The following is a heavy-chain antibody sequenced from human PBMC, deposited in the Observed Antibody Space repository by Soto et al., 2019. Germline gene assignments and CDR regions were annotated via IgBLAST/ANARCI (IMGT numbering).Heavy chain of an antibody. CDR3: ARDQGGGWSNIDY. V-gene: IGHV4-59*01. CDR1: GGSISSYY. CDR2: ISYSGTT. D-gene: IGHD6-19*01. J-gene: IGHJ4*02. Sequence: QVQLQESGPGLVKPSETLSLTCTVSGGSISSYYWSWIRQPPGKGLEWIGYISYSGTTNYNPSLKSRVTISVDTYKNQFSLKLSSVTAADTAVYYCARDQGGGWSNIDYWGQGTLVTVSS.